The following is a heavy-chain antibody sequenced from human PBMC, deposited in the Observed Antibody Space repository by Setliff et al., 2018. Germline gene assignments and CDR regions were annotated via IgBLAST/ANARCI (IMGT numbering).Heavy chain of an antibody. CDR3: ARDRQYCSSTSCYTSYFYYYAMDI. J-gene: IGHJ6*02. CDR1: GGSISSSTYY. V-gene: IGHV4-39*07. D-gene: IGHD2-2*02. Sequence: PSETLSLTCAVSGGSISSSTYYWGWIRQPPGKGLEWIGEINHSGSTNYNPSLQSRVTISLDTSRNQVSLKLSSVTAADTAVYYCARDRQYCSSTSCYTSYFYYYAMDIWGQGTTVTVSS. CDR2: INHSGST.